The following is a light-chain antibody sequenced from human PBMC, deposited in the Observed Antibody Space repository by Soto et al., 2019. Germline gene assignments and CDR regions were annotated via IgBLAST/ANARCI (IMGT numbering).Light chain of an antibody. Sequence: EIVLKQYPGTLYLSPGERATLSCRASQSVSSSYLAWYQQKPGQAPRLLIYGASSRATGIPDRFSGSGSGTDFTLTISRLEPEDFAVYYCQHYGRSPVDTFGQGTKREI. CDR3: QHYGRSPVDT. CDR1: QSVSSSY. V-gene: IGKV3-20*01. CDR2: GAS. J-gene: IGKJ2*01.